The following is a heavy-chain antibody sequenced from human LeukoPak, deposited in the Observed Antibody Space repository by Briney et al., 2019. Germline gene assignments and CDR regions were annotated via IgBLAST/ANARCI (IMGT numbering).Heavy chain of an antibody. D-gene: IGHD2-8*01. CDR2: IYYSGST. CDR1: GGSISSYY. V-gene: IGHV4-59*12. Sequence: SETLSLTCTVSGGSISSYYWSWIRQPPGKGLEWIGYIYYSGSTNYNPSLKSRVAISVDKSKNHFSLELKSVTAADTAVYYCARNGAYALANWGQGTLVTVSS. CDR3: ARNGAYALAN. J-gene: IGHJ4*02.